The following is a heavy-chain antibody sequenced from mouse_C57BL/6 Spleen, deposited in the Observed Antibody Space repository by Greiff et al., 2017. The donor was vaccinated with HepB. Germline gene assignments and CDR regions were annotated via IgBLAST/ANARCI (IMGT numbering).Heavy chain of an antibody. D-gene: IGHD1-1*01. CDR2: IYPGDGDT. Sequence: QVQLKESGAELVKPGASVKISCKASGYAFGSYWMNWVKQRPGKGLEWIGQIYPGDGDTNYNGKFKGKATLTADKSSSTAYMQLSSLTSEDSAVYFCARSLYYYGSRYYFDYWGQGTTLTVSS. CDR3: ARSLYYYGSRYYFDY. CDR1: GYAFGSYW. J-gene: IGHJ2*01. V-gene: IGHV1-80*01.